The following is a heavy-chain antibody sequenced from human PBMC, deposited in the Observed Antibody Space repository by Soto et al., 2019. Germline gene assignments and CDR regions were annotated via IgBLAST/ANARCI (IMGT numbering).Heavy chain of an antibody. J-gene: IGHJ4*02. CDR2: INHSGST. CDR1: GGSFSGYY. CDR3: ARGYYDSSGSLDY. D-gene: IGHD3-22*01. V-gene: IGHV4-34*01. Sequence: RSLTCAVYGGSFSGYYWSWIRQPPGKGLEWIGEINHSGSTNYNPSLKSRVTISVDTSRNQFSLKLSSVTAADTAVYYCARGYYDSSGSLDYWGQGTLVTVSS.